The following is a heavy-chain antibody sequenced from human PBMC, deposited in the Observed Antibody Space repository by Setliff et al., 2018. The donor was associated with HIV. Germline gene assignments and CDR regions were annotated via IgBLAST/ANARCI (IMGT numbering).Heavy chain of an antibody. CDR2: ISSSSSYI. J-gene: IGHJ6*02. CDR3: ARIRGFCSGGSCYPYYYYAMDV. D-gene: IGHD2-15*01. V-gene: IGHV3-21*01. CDR1: GFTFSSYA. Sequence: GGSLRLSCAASGFTFSSYAMSWVRQAPGKGLEWVSSISSSSSYIYYADSVKGRFTISRDNSKNTLYLQMNSLRAEDTALYYCARIRGFCSGGSCYPYYYYAMDVWGQGTTVTVSS.